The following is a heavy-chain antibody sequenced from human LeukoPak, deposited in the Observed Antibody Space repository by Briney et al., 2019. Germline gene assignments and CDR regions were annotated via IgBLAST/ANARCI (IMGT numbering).Heavy chain of an antibody. V-gene: IGHV1-2*02. D-gene: IGHD3-10*01. CDR3: ARDRMRGALAQMTSFDY. CDR2: ISPHNGAT. CDR1: GYTFSDFY. J-gene: IGHJ4*02. Sequence: ASVKVSCKASGYTFSDFYIHWVRQAPGQGLEWMGGISPHNGATTYAQKFHGRVTMTRDTSISTAYMALRSLISDDTAVYYCARDRMRGALAQMTSFDYWGQGTLVSVSS.